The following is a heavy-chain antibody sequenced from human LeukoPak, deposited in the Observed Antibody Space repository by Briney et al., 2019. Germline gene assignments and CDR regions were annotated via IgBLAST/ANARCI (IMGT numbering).Heavy chain of an antibody. CDR1: GFTFSSYW. Sequence: GGSLRLSCAASGFTFSSYWMSWVRQAPGKGLEWVANIKQDGSEKYYVDSVKGRFTISRDNAKNSLYLQMNSLRAEDTAVYYCGRDFYYDSSGYYYVAFDIWGQGKMATVFS. CDR3: GRDFYYDSSGYYYVAFDI. D-gene: IGHD3-22*01. V-gene: IGHV3-7*01. CDR2: IKQDGSEK. J-gene: IGHJ3*02.